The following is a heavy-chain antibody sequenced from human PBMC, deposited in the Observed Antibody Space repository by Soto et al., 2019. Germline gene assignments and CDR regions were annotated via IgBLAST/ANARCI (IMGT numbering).Heavy chain of an antibody. CDR3: ARGPSRVVVVVAATLGYYGMDV. J-gene: IGHJ6*02. D-gene: IGHD2-15*01. CDR2: ISSSGSTI. CDR1: GFAFSSYE. Sequence: GGSLRLSCAASGFAFSSYEMNWVRQAPGKGLEWVSYISSSGSTIYYADSVKGRFTISRDNAKNSLYLQMNSLRAEDTAVYYCARGPSRVVVVVAATLGYYGMDVWGQGTTVTVSS. V-gene: IGHV3-48*03.